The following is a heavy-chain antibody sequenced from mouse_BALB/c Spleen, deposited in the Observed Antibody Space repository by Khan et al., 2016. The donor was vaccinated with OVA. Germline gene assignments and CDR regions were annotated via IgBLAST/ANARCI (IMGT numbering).Heavy chain of an antibody. D-gene: IGHD3-2*02. CDR2: IYPGTDNS. CDR1: GYIFTSYW. J-gene: IGHJ2*01. Sequence: QVQLKESGAELVRPGASVKLSCKTSGYIFTSYWIHWAKQRSGQGLEWIARIYPGTDNSYYNEKFKDMATLTADKSSSTAYMQLSSLKSEDSDVYFCAREEALFHCDRWGQGTTLTVSS. V-gene: IGHV1-76*01. CDR3: AREEALFHCDR.